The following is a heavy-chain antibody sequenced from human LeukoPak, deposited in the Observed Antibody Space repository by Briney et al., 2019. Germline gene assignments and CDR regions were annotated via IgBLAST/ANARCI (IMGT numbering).Heavy chain of an antibody. Sequence: TLSLTCTVSGVSITYGGYYWAWMRQSPGKGLEWIGYIHHSGTTDYNPSLESRVTISIDKSKNQFSLKLSSVTAADTAVYYCGAGDSYYFDYWGQGTLVTVSS. CDR1: GVSITYGGYY. J-gene: IGHJ4*02. CDR2: IHHSGTT. D-gene: IGHD4-17*01. V-gene: IGHV4-30-2*06. CDR3: GAGDSYYFDY.